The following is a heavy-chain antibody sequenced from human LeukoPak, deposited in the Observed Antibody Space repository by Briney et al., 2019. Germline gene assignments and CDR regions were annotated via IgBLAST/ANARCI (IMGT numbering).Heavy chain of an antibody. D-gene: IGHD6-19*01. CDR3: ARESSCWYYYYMDV. J-gene: IGHJ6*03. Sequence: ASVKVSCKASGYTFTSYGISWVRQAPGQGLEWMGWISAYNGNTNYAQKLQGRVTMTTDTSTSTAYMELRSLRSDDTAVYYCARESSCWYYYYMDVWGKGTTVTVSS. CDR1: GYTFTSYG. V-gene: IGHV1-18*01. CDR2: ISAYNGNT.